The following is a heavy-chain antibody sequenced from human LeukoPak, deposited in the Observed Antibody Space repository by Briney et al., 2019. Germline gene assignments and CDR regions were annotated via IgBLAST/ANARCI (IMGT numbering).Heavy chain of an antibody. D-gene: IGHD3-3*01. CDR2: IKGDGSEK. J-gene: IGHJ4*02. CDR1: GFTLSGYF. CDR3: ARGPHGGFVIIPTEF. V-gene: IGHV3-7*01. Sequence: QAGGSLRLSCAASGFTLSGYFMSWVRQAPGEGLEWVASIKGDGSEKYYVDSVKGRFTISRDNAKNSLYLQMNSLRAEDTAVYYCARGPHGGFVIIPTEFWGQGTLVTVSS.